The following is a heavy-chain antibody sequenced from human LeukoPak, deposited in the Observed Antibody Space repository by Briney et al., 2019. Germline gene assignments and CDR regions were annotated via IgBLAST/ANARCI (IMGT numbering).Heavy chain of an antibody. J-gene: IGHJ5*02. CDR1: GYTFTSYG. CDR2: INPNSGGT. D-gene: IGHD3-9*01. CDR3: ARDEYYDILTALGS. Sequence: ASVKVSCKASGYTFTSYGISWVRQAPGQGLEWMGWINPNSGGTNYAQKFQGRVTMTRDTSISTAYMELSRLRSDDTAVYYCARDEYYDILTALGSWGQGTLVTVSS. V-gene: IGHV1-2*02.